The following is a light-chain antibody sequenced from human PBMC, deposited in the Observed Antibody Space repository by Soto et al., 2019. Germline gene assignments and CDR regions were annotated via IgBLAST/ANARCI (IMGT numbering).Light chain of an antibody. V-gene: IGLV2-14*01. CDR3: SSYTSSSTVV. J-gene: IGLJ2*01. Sequence: QPVLTQPASVSGSPGQSITISCTGTTSDIDNYNYVSWYQQHPGKAPKIMIYEVTNRPSGISKRFSGSKSGNTASLTISGLQADDEADYYCSSYTSSSTVVFGGGTKVTVL. CDR2: EVT. CDR1: TSDIDNYNY.